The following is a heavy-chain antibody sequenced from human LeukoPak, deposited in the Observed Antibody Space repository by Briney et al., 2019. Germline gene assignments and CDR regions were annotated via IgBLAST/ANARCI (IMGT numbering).Heavy chain of an antibody. J-gene: IGHJ4*02. CDR3: SRYIRRRPQFDY. CDR2: ILYSGNT. V-gene: IGHV4-39*01. Sequence: SETLSLTCAVSGGSISSNDYYWGWVRQPPGKGLEWIGNILYSGNTFYHPSLKSRITIAVDTSKNQFSLKLSSVTAADTAVYYCSRYIRRRPQFDYWGQGTLVAVSS. CDR1: GGSISSNDYY.